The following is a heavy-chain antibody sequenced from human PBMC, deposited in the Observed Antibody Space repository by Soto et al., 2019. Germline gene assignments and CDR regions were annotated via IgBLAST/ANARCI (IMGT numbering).Heavy chain of an antibody. Sequence: QVQLVESGGGVVQPGRSLRLSCAASGFSFSCCAMHWVRQAPGKGLEWVAIISNDGSRKYYADSVKGRFPISRDNSKNTLDLQMDSLRAEDTAVYYCAKDEGVGATLGLPDYWGQGTLITVSS. CDR2: ISNDGSRK. CDR1: GFSFSCCA. J-gene: IGHJ4*02. V-gene: IGHV3-30*18. CDR3: AKDEGVGATLGLPDY. D-gene: IGHD1-26*01.